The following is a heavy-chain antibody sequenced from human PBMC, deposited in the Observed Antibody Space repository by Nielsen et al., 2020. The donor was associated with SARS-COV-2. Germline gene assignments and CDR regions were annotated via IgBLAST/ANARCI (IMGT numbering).Heavy chain of an antibody. CDR1: GFTFSDYY. Sequence: GGSLRLSCAASGFTFSDYYMSWIRQAPGKGLEWVGFIRSKAYGGTTESAASVKGRFTISRDDSRGIVYLEMNSLITEDTAVYYCGRDRSTSGWWGFADYWGQGTLVTVSS. CDR2: IRSKAYGGTT. V-gene: IGHV3-71*01. J-gene: IGHJ4*02. D-gene: IGHD6-19*01. CDR3: GRDRSTSGWWGFADY.